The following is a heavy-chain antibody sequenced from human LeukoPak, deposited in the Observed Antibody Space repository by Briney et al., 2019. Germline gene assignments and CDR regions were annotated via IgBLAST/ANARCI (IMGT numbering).Heavy chain of an antibody. CDR2: ISSSGSTI. D-gene: IGHD3-16*02. J-gene: IGHJ4*02. V-gene: IGHV3-48*03. CDR1: GFTFSSYE. Sequence: PGGSLKLSCAASGFTFSSYEMNWVRQAPGKGLEWVSYISSSGSTIYYADSVKGRFTISRDNAKNSLYLQMNSLRAEDTAVYYCARDATYYDYVWGSYPLDYWGQGTLVTVSS. CDR3: ARDATYYDYVWGSYPLDY.